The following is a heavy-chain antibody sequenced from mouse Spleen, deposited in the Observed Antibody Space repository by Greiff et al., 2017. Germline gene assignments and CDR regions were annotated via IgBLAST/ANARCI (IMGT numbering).Heavy chain of an antibody. CDR2: ISSGGSYT. CDR3: ASDYAMDY. Sequence: EVMLVESGGGLVKPGGSLKLSCAASGFTFSSYAMSWVRQTPEKRLEWVATISSGGSYTYYPDSVKGRFTISRDNAKNTLYLQMSSLRSEDTAMYYCASDYAMDYWGQGTSVTVSS. J-gene: IGHJ4*01. V-gene: IGHV5-9-1*01. CDR1: GFTFSSYA.